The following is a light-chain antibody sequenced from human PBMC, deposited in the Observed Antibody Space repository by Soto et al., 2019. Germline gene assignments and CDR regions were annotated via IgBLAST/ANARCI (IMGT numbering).Light chain of an antibody. V-gene: IGKV3-15*01. J-gene: IGKJ1*01. Sequence: EIVMTQSPATLSVSPGERATLSCRASQSVSSNLAWYQQKPGQAPRLLIYGASTRATGIPARFSGSGSGTEFTLTISSLQSEDFAVYYCKQYNNWWTFGQGTKWIS. CDR2: GAS. CDR3: KQYNNWWT. CDR1: QSVSSN.